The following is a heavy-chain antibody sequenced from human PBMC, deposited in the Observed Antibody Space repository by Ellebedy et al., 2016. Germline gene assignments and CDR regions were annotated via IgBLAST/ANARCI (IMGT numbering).Heavy chain of an antibody. V-gene: IGHV3-33*01. CDR2: IWYDGSNK. CDR1: GFTFSSYG. Sequence: GGSLRLXXAASGFTFSSYGMHWVRQAPGKGLEWVAVIWYDGSNKYYADSVKGRFTISRDNSKNTLYLQMNSLRAEDTAVYYCARDLPVEGAGERLDAFDIWGQGTMVTVSS. CDR3: ARDLPVEGAGERLDAFDI. D-gene: IGHD7-27*01. J-gene: IGHJ3*02.